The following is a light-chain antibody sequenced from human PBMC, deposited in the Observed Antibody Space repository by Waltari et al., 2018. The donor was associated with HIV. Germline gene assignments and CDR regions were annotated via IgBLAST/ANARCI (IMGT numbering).Light chain of an antibody. V-gene: IGKV3-15*01. Sequence: EIVMTQSPATLSVSPGERATLSCRASQSVSTNLAWYQQKPAQALRLLLYGASTRATGLPSRFSGSGSWTEFTLTISGLQSEEFSVVYCQQYYNCPFLAFGQGTKLEIK. CDR2: GAS. CDR1: QSVSTN. CDR3: QQYYNCPFLA. J-gene: IGKJ1*01.